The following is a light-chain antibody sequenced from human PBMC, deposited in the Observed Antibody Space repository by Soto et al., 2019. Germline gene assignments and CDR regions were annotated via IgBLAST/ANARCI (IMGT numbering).Light chain of an antibody. J-gene: IGLJ3*02. CDR3: VLYIGSGIWV. CDR1: SGSVSTSYY. V-gene: IGLV8-61*01. CDR2: STN. Sequence: QAVVTQEPSFSVSPGRTVTLTCGLSSGSVSTSYYPSWYQQTPGQAPRTLIYSTNTRSSGVPDRFSDSILGNKAALTITGAQADDESDYYCVLYIGSGIWVFGGGTKLTVL.